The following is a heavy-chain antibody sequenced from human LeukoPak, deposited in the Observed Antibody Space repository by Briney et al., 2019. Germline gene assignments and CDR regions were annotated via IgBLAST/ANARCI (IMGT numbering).Heavy chain of an antibody. CDR2: ISYDGITN. CDR1: GFIFSNYA. CDR3: AKKAAPVSAIRAGFDY. J-gene: IGHJ4*02. D-gene: IGHD2-21*01. Sequence: PGRSLRLSCAASGFIFSNYAMHWVRQAPGKGLEWVAVISYDGITNYYADSVKGRFTVSRDNSENTLYLQMNSLRADDTAVYYCAKKAAPVSAIRAGFDYWGQGTLVTVSS. V-gene: IGHV3-30*18.